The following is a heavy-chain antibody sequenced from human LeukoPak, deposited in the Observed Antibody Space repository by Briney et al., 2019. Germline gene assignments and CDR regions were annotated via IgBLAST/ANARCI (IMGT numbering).Heavy chain of an antibody. V-gene: IGHV3-30*04. CDR2: ISYDGSNK. D-gene: IGHD3-16*01. CDR1: GFAFTSYA. J-gene: IGHJ3*02. CDR3: ARDRGRRVFDI. Sequence: GGSLRLSCAASGFAFTSYAMHWVRQAPGKGLEWVAVISYDGSNKWDADSVKGRFTISRDNSKNTLYLQMNSLRAEDTAVYYCARDRGRRVFDIWGQGTMVTVSS.